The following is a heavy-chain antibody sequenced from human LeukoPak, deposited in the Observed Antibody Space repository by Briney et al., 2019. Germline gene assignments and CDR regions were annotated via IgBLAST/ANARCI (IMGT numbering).Heavy chain of an antibody. J-gene: IGHJ4*02. CDR1: GGSINNYY. V-gene: IGHV4-4*07. D-gene: IGHD1-1*01. Sequence: PSETLSLTCTVSGGSINNYYWSWIRQPAGKGLEWIGRIYSSGSTNYNPSLKRRVPISVDTSKNQLSLKLSSVTAADTAVYYCARADDDFTLFDYWGQGTLVTVSS. CDR3: ARADDDFTLFDY. CDR2: IYSSGST.